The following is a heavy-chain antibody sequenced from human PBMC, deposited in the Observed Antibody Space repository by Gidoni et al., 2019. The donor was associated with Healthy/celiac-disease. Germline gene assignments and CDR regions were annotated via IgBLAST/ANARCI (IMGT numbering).Heavy chain of an antibody. V-gene: IGHV3-21*01. CDR2: ISSSSSYI. CDR1: GFTFSSYS. Sequence: EVQLVESGGGLVKPGGSLRLSCAASGFTFSSYSMNWVRQAPGQGLEWVSSISSSSSYIYYADSVKGRFTISRDNAKNSLYLQMNSLRAEDTAVYYCARDPPSYGGNSFDYWGQGTLVTVSS. CDR3: ARDPPSYGGNSFDY. J-gene: IGHJ4*02. D-gene: IGHD2-21*02.